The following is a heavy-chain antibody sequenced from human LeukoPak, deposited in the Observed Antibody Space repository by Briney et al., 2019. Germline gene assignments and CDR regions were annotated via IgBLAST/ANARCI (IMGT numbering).Heavy chain of an antibody. V-gene: IGHV3-23*01. Sequence: GGSLRLSCAASGFTFSSYEMNWVRQAPGKGLEWVSGISGSGDSTYYADSVKGRFTISRDNSKNTLYLQMNSLRAEDTAVYYCARRSGIAVAGAFDYWGQGTLVTVSS. D-gene: IGHD6-19*01. J-gene: IGHJ4*02. CDR1: GFTFSSYE. CDR2: ISGSGDST. CDR3: ARRSGIAVAGAFDY.